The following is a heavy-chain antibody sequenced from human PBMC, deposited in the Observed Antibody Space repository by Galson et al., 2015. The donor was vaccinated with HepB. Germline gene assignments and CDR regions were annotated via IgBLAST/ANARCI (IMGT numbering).Heavy chain of an antibody. J-gene: IGHJ5*02. D-gene: IGHD6-25*01. CDR2: ISAYNGKT. V-gene: IGHV1-18*01. CDR1: GYTFNTYG. CDR3: ARGSSDWFRFDP. Sequence: QSGAEVKKPGASVKVSCKTSGYTFNTYGMSWVRQAPGRGLEWMGWISAYNGKTNYSQKVQGRVTMTTDTPTSTAYMELNRLNSDDTAVYYCARGSSDWFRFDPWGQGTLVTVSS.